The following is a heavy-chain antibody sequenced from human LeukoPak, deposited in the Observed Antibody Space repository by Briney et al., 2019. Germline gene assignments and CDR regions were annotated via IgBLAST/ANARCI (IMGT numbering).Heavy chain of an antibody. V-gene: IGHV3-11*01. Sequence: GGPLRLSGAASGLTFSDYYMSWIRKAPGKGREGGSYISSSGSTLYYADSLKGRFTISTDNAKNSLYLQMNSLRAEDTAVYYCARGSTYGGKGFDPWGQGTLVTVSS. CDR1: GLTFSDYY. D-gene: IGHD4-23*01. CDR3: ARGSTYGGKGFDP. J-gene: IGHJ5*02. CDR2: ISSSGSTL.